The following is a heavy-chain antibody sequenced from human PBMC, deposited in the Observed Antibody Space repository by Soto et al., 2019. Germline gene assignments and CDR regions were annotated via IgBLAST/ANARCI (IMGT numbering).Heavy chain of an antibody. J-gene: IGHJ3*02. Sequence: RWSLILSCAASGFTFSSYALRWVRQAPGKGLEWVSAISGSGGSTYYVDSVKGRFTISRDNSKNTLYLQMNSLRAEDTALYYCAKDRGSSWYDAFDIWGQGAMVTVSS. D-gene: IGHD6-13*01. V-gene: IGHV3-23*01. CDR3: AKDRGSSWYDAFDI. CDR1: GFTFSSYA. CDR2: ISGSGGST.